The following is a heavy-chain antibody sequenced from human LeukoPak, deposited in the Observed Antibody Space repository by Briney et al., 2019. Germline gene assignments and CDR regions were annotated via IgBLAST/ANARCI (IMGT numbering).Heavy chain of an antibody. V-gene: IGHV3-23*01. J-gene: IGHJ4*02. CDR3: AKGSGPLRYFDWCYDY. Sequence: GGGLRLSCASSVFTFISYVMSSVRPAPGKGLEWVSDISGSGGSKYSADSVKGRLTISRDNSKNTLYLQMNSLRAEDTAVYYCAKGSGPLRYFDWCYDYWGQGTLVTVSS. CDR1: VFTFISYV. D-gene: IGHD3-9*01. CDR2: ISGSGGSK.